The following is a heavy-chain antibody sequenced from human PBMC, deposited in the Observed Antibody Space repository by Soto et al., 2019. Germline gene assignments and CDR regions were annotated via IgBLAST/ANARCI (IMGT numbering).Heavy chain of an antibody. Sequence: PGGSLRLSCAASGFTFSSYSMNWVRQAPGKGLEWVSSISSSSSYIYYADSVKGRFTISRDNAKNSLYLQMNSLRAEDTAVYYCARLYYDFWSGYYTRYGMDVWGQGTTATVS. V-gene: IGHV3-21*01. CDR1: GFTFSSYS. J-gene: IGHJ6*02. CDR3: ARLYYDFWSGYYTRYGMDV. CDR2: ISSSSSYI. D-gene: IGHD3-3*01.